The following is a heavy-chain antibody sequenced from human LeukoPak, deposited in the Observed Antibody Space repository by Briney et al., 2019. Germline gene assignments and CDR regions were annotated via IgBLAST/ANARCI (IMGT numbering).Heavy chain of an antibody. D-gene: IGHD1-26*01. V-gene: IGHV3-23*01. CDR3: AKEVGHLDI. J-gene: IGHJ3*02. CDR2: ISGSGDTT. CDR1: GFTFSSYA. Sequence: GGSLRLSCAASGFTFSSYALTWVRQAPGKGLEWVSVISGSGDTTYYADSVEGRFSISRDNSKNTLYLQMNSLRDEDTAVYYCAKEVGHLDIWGQGTKVTVSS.